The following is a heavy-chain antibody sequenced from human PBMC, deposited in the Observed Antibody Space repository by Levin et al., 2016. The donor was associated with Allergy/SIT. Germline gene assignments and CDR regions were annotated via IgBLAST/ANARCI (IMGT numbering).Heavy chain of an antibody. CDR2: AAVGYS. D-gene: IGHD3-10*01. CDR3: ARGDGPGSWLIDY. J-gene: IGHJ4*02. CDR1: GYSFTNYA. V-gene: IGHV1-3*02. Sequence: ASVKVSCKASGYSFTNYAIHWVRQAPGQRLEWLGCAAVGYSQYSQAFQGRVTFTRDASASTVYMELNGLRSEDMAVYYCARGDGPGSWLIDYWGPGTLVAVSS.